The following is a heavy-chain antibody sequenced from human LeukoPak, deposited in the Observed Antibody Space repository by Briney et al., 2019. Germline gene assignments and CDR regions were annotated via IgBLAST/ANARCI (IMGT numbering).Heavy chain of an antibody. CDR3: AAQTYYYDSSGYYYPPGGFDP. CDR1: GYTFTGYY. V-gene: IGHV1-2*02. CDR2: INPNSGGT. Sequence: ASVKVSCKASGYTFTGYYMHWVRQAPGQGLEWMGWINPNSGGTNYAQKFQGRVTMTRDTSIGTAYMELSRLRSDDTAVYYCAAQTYYYDSSGYYYPPGGFDPWGQGTLVTVSS. D-gene: IGHD3-22*01. J-gene: IGHJ5*02.